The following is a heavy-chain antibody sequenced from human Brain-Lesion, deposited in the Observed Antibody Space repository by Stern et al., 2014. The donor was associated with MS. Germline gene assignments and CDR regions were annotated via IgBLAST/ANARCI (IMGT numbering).Heavy chain of an antibody. D-gene: IGHD3-22*01. J-gene: IGHJ4*02. CDR2: IYYIGRP. V-gene: IGHV4-30-4*01. CDR1: GDSISSGDNY. Sequence: QVQLVESGPGLVKPSQTLSLTCNVSGDSISSGDNYWSWTRQSPGKGLEWIGYIYYIGRPFYHPSLKSRVSISVDTSQNQFALSLSSVPAADTAVYYCARGESSRYYYYFDDWGQGTLVTVSS. CDR3: ARGESSRYYYYFDD.